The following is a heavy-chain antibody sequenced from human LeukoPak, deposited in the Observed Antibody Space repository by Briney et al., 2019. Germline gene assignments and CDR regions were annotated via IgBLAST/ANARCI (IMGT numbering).Heavy chain of an antibody. CDR3: ARASSSGPNTGAWY. J-gene: IGHJ4*02. V-gene: IGHV1-18*04. D-gene: IGHD6-19*01. CDR2: TSGDNSKT. CDR1: GYTFRDYY. Sequence: ASVKVSCKASGYTFRDYYMHWVRQAPGQGLEWMGWTSGDNSKTINAQKVQGRVTMTTDTSTSTAYMELRSLRSDDTAVYYCARASSSGPNTGAWYWGQGTLVTVSS.